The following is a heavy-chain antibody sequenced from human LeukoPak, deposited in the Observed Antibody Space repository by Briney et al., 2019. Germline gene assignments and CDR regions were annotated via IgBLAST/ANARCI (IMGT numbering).Heavy chain of an antibody. D-gene: IGHD4-17*01. CDR2: IYYSGST. CDR1: GGSISSGGYY. J-gene: IGHJ3*02. V-gene: IGHV4-31*03. CDR3: AKDRDYGDGGIGAFDI. Sequence: PSQTLSLTCTVSGGSISSGGYYWSWIRQHPGKGLEWIGYIYYSGSTYYNPSLKSRVTISVDTSKNQFSLKLSSVTAADTAVYYCAKDRDYGDGGIGAFDIWGQGTMVTVSS.